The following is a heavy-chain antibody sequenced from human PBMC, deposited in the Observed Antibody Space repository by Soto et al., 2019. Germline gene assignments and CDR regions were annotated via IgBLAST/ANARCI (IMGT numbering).Heavy chain of an antibody. CDR3: ARGRTGTTSYFDH. Sequence: ASVKVSCKASGYTFTGYYLHWVRQAPGQGLEWMGWINPNSGGTNYAQKFQGRVTMTRDTSISTAYMELSRLRSDDTAVYYCARGRTGTTSYFDHWGQGNLVTVSP. CDR2: INPNSGGT. CDR1: GYTFTGYY. V-gene: IGHV1-2*02. J-gene: IGHJ4*02. D-gene: IGHD1-1*01.